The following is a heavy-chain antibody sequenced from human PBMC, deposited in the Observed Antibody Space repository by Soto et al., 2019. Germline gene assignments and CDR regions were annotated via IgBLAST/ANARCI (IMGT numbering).Heavy chain of an antibody. V-gene: IGHV5-51*01. D-gene: IGHD6-19*01. CDR2: IYPYDSDT. CDR1: RYSFTSYW. Sequence: PGESLKISCKGSRYSFTSYWIGWVRQMPGKGLEWMGIIYPYDSDTRYSPSFQGQVTISADKSISTAYLQWSSLKASDTAMYYCAILYSYSSGWYHHAYWGQRTPVTGSS. CDR3: AILYSYSSGWYHHAY. J-gene: IGHJ4*02.